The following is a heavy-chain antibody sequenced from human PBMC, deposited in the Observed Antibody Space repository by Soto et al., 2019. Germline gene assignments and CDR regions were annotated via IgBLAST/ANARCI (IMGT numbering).Heavy chain of an antibody. D-gene: IGHD2-15*01. CDR1: GFTFSDYY. V-gene: IGHV3-11*01. CDR2: ISSSGSTI. J-gene: IGHJ3*02. Sequence: GGSLRLSCAASGFTFSDYYMSWIRQAPGKGLEWVSYISSSGSTIYYADSVKGRFTISRDNAKNSLYLQMNSLRAEDTAVYYCAKRDIVVVVAATGAFDIWGQGTMVTVSS. CDR3: AKRDIVVVVAATGAFDI.